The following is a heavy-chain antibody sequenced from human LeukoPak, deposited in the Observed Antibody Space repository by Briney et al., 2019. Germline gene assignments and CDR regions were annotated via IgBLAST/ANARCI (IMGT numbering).Heavy chain of an antibody. D-gene: IGHD2-2*01. CDR1: GGSLSGYY. J-gene: IGHJ5*02. V-gene: IGHV4-34*01. CDR3: ARKVVVVPATKRGWFDP. Sequence: TSETLSLTCAVYGGSLSGYYWSWIRQPPGKGLEWIREINHSGSTNYNPSLKSRVTISVDTSKNQFSLKLSSVTAADTAVYYCARKVVVVPATKRGWFDPWGQGALVTVSS. CDR2: INHSGST.